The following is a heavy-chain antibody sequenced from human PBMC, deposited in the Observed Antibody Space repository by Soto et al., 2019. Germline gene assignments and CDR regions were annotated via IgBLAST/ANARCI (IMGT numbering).Heavy chain of an antibody. Sequence: ETLSLTCTVSGGSMTSYYWTWMRQPAGKGLEWIGRVYSSGGTHYNHSLKSRVTISLDTSKNQFSLRLLSVTDADTAVYFCARGQRFSDWFDPWGQGTLVTVSS. D-gene: IGHD3-3*01. V-gene: IGHV4-4*07. J-gene: IGHJ5*02. CDR3: ARGQRFSDWFDP. CDR2: VYSSGGT. CDR1: GGSMTSYY.